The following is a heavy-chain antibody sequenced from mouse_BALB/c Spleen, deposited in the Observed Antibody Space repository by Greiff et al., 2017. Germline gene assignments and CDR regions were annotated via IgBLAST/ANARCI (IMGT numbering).Heavy chain of an antibody. Sequence: EVQLVESGPGLVKPSQTVSLTCTVTGISITTGNYRWSWIRQFPGNKLEWIGYIYYSGTITYNPSLTSRTTITRDTSKNQFFLEMNSLTAEDTATYYCARGYYGSSGYFDVWGAGTTVTVSS. J-gene: IGHJ1*01. CDR3: ARGYYGSSGYFDV. CDR2: IYYSGTI. V-gene: IGHV3-5*02. D-gene: IGHD1-1*01. CDR1: GISITTGNYR.